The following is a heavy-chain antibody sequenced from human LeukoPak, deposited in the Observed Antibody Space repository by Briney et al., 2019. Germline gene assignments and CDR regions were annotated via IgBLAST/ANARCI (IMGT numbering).Heavy chain of an antibody. D-gene: IGHD3-10*01. CDR2: INHSGST. CDR3: ARDKGQYGSGTRGFTWFDP. CDR1: GGSFSGYY. V-gene: IGHV4-34*01. J-gene: IGHJ5*02. Sequence: SETLSLTCAVYGGSFSGYYWSWIRQPPGKGLEWIGEINHSGSTNYNPSLKSRVTISVDTSKNQFSLKLSSVTAADTAVYYCARDKGQYGSGTRGFTWFDPWGQGTLVTVSS.